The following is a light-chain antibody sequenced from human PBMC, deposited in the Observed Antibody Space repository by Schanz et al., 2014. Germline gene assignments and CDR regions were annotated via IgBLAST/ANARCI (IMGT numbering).Light chain of an antibody. CDR1: QTVGSNH. CDR2: DAS. Sequence: EIVLTQSPGTLSLSPGERATLSCRASQTVGSNHLAWYQLKPGQAPRLLIYDASNRATGIPARFSGSGSGTDFTLTISSLEPEDFAVYYCQQRSNWLTFGGGTKVEIK. V-gene: IGKV3D-20*02. CDR3: QQRSNWLT. J-gene: IGKJ4*01.